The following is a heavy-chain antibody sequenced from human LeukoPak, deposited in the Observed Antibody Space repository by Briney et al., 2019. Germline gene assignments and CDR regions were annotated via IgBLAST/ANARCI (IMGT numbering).Heavy chain of an antibody. J-gene: IGHJ3*02. CDR2: ISWDSGNS. CDR1: GFALDDYA. Sequence: PGGSLILSCAASGFALDDYAMHWVRQAPGKGLEWVSSISWDSGNSVYADSVKGRFTISRDNAKNSLYLQMSSLTPEDTALYYCIKDLRLDLHLDTFEIWGQGTMVTVSS. D-gene: IGHD1-1*01. CDR3: IKDLRLDLHLDTFEI. V-gene: IGHV3-9*01.